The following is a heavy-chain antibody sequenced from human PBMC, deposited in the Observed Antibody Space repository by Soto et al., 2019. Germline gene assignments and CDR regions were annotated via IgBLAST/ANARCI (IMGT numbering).Heavy chain of an antibody. D-gene: IGHD6-13*01. CDR2: ITSSGGGT. J-gene: IGHJ4*02. V-gene: IGHV3-23*04. CDR1: GFTFSAYV. Sequence: EVQLVESGGGLVQPGGSLRLSCAASGFTFSAYVMSWVRQAPGKGLEWVSSITSSGGGTYYADSVKGRFTVSRDNSKNTVSLQMNSLRDEDTAVYYCAKLTAAWGQGTLVTVSS. CDR3: AKLTAA.